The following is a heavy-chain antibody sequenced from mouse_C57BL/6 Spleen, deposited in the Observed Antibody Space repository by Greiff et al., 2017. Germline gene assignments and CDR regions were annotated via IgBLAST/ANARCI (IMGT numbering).Heavy chain of an antibody. CDR1: GYTFTDYE. CDR2: IDPETGGT. D-gene: IGHD2-4*01. J-gene: IGHJ3*01. Sequence: SGAELVRPGASVTLSCKASGYTFTDYEMHWVKQTPVHGLEWIGAIDPETGGTAYNQKFKGKAILTADKSSSTAYMELRSLTSEDSAVYYCTRSERLRRGFAYWGQGTLVTVSA. V-gene: IGHV1-15*01. CDR3: TRSERLRRGFAY.